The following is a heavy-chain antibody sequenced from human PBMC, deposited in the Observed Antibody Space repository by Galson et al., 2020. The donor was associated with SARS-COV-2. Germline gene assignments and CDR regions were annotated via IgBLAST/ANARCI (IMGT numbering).Heavy chain of an antibody. CDR2: NVVRSGKT. V-gene: IGHV1-58*01. CDR3: AAFVARPVY. Sequence: SVKVSCKTSGFTFTSTAVQWVRQARGQRLQWIGWNVVRSGKTNYAQKFQERVTITRDMSTSTAYMELSSLRYEDTAVYYCAAFVARPVYWGQGTLVTVSS. J-gene: IGHJ4*02. D-gene: IGHD6-6*01. CDR1: GFTFTSTA.